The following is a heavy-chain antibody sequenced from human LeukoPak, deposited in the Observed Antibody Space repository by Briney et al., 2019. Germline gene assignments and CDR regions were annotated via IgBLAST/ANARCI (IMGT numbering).Heavy chain of an antibody. J-gene: IGHJ5*02. V-gene: IGHV4-34*01. Sequence: GSLRLSCAASGFPFSSYAMHWVRQPPGKGLEWIGEINHSGSTNYNPSLKSRVTISVDTSKNQFSLKLSSVTAADTAVYYCARGLSSRWLLLRIPHWFDPWGQGTLVTVSS. CDR1: GFPFSSYA. D-gene: IGHD3-22*01. CDR3: ARGLSSRWLLLRIPHWFDP. CDR2: INHSGST.